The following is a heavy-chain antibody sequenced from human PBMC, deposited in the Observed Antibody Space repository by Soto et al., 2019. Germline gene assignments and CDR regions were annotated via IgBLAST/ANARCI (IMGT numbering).Heavy chain of an antibody. CDR2: ISHRGDT. V-gene: IGHV4-34*02. CDR1: GGSFSAYY. D-gene: IGHD4-17*01. CDR3: ASNTVTPVDAMDV. J-gene: IGHJ6*02. Sequence: QVQIQQWGAGLLRPSETLSLTCRVSGGSFSAYYWTWIRQPPGKGLEWVAEISHRGDTTYNPSLRSRVSISVDTSRNHFFLRLSSVTAADTAVYYCASNTVTPVDAMDVWGQGTTVIVS.